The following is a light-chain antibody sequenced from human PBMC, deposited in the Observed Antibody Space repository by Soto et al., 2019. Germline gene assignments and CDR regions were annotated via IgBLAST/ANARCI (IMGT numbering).Light chain of an antibody. Sequence: EIVMTQSPATLSVSPGERATLSCRASQSVSSNLAWYQQKPGQAPRLLIYGASTRATGIPARFSGNGSGTEFTLTISSLQSEDFAVYYCQQYTNWPRTFGQGTKVEIK. J-gene: IGKJ1*01. CDR2: GAS. CDR1: QSVSSN. V-gene: IGKV3-15*01. CDR3: QQYTNWPRT.